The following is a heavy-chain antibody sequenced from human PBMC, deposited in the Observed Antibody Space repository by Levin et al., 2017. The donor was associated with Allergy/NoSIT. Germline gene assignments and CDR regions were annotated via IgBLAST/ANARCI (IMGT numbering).Heavy chain of an antibody. CDR1: GGSISSYY. V-gene: IGHV4-59*01. CDR3: ARDTGHAFDI. D-gene: IGHD4-17*01. CDR2: IYYSGST. J-gene: IGHJ3*02. Sequence: MSSETLSLTCTVSGGSISSYYWSWIRQPPGKGLEWIGYIYYSGSTNYNPSLKSRVTISVDTSKNQFSLKLSSVTAADTAVYYCARDTGHAFDIWGQGTMVTVSS.